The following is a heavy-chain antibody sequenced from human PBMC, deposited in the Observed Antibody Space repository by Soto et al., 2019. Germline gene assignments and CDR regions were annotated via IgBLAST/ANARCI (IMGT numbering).Heavy chain of an antibody. D-gene: IGHD3-3*02. CDR1: GDSISSSNSH. Sequence: SETLSLACTVSGDSISSSNSHWGWTRQPPGKGLEYIGSVYYGGAIFYSGNIYYNPSLKGRVTISVDTSKNQFSLRLSSVTAADTGVYYCVRYDRINMKPYSPEGFHIWGQGTMVTVSS. V-gene: IGHV4-39*01. J-gene: IGHJ3*02. CDR2: VYYGGAIFYSGNI. CDR3: VRYDRINMKPYSPEGFHI.